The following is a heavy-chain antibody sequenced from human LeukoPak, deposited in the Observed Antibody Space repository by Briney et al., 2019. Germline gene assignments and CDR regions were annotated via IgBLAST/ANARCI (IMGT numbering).Heavy chain of an antibody. CDR3: ARQRYYDSSGPSHLDY. Sequence: SETLSLTCIVSGGSISSYYWGWIRQPPGKGLEWIGSIYYSGSTYYNPSLKSRVTISVDTSKNQFSLKLSSVTAADTAVYYCARQRYYDSSGPSHLDYWGQGTLVTVSS. CDR2: IYYSGST. D-gene: IGHD3-22*01. CDR1: GGSISSYY. V-gene: IGHV4-39*01. J-gene: IGHJ4*02.